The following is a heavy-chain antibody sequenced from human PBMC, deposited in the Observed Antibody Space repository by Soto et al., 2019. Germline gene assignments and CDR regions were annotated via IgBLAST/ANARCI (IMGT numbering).Heavy chain of an antibody. CDR2: ISSSSTI. V-gene: IGHV3-48*02. CDR3: AGALALLAFDI. Sequence: GGSLRLSCAASGFTFSSYSMNWVRQAPGKGLEWVSYISSSSTIYYADSVKGRFTISRDNAKNSLYLQMNSLRDEDTAVYYCAGALALLAFDIWGQGTMVTVSS. CDR1: GFTFSSYS. J-gene: IGHJ3*02.